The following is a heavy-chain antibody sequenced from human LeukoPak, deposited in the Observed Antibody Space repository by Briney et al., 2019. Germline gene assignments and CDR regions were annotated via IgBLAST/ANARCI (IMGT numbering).Heavy chain of an antibody. V-gene: IGHV4-39*07. CDR3: ARDERYSSSWYPYLDGGYYFDY. CDR1: GGSISSGSYY. J-gene: IGHJ4*02. CDR2: IYYSGSI. Sequence: SETLSLTCTVSGGSISSGSYYWGWIRQPPGKGLEWIASIYYSGSIYSNPSLKSRVTMSVDTSKNHLSLKLSSVTAADTAVYYCARDERYSSSWYPYLDGGYYFDYWGQGTLVTVSS. D-gene: IGHD6-13*01.